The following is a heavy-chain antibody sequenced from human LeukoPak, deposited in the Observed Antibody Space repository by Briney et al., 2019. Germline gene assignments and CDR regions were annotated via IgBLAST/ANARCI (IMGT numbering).Heavy chain of an antibody. CDR3: ARDVSTVTRSLDI. D-gene: IGHD4-17*01. Sequence: SETLSLTCTVSGGSISSSSYYWGWIRQPPGKGLEWIGRIYYSGSTYYNSSLKSRVTISVDTSKNQFSLKLSSVTAADTAVYYCARDVSTVTRSLDIWGQGTMVTVSS. CDR2: IYYSGST. V-gene: IGHV4-39*02. J-gene: IGHJ3*02. CDR1: GGSISSSSYY.